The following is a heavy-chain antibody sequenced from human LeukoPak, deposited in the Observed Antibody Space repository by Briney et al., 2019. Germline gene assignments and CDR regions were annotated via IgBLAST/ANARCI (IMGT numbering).Heavy chain of an antibody. Sequence: VASVKVSCKTSGYTFTGQYMHWVRQAPGQGLEWVGWINPNSGGTNYAQKFQGRVTMTRDTSISTAYMELNMLRSDDTAVYYCARGGDAGGYYRFPFDYWGQGTLVTVSS. J-gene: IGHJ4*02. CDR3: ARGGDAGGYYRFPFDY. V-gene: IGHV1-2*02. D-gene: IGHD3-3*01. CDR2: INPNSGGT. CDR1: GYTFTGQY.